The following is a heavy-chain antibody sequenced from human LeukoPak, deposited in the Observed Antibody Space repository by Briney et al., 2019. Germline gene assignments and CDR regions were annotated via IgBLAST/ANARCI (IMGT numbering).Heavy chain of an antibody. D-gene: IGHD1-7*01. CDR1: GGSISSYY. V-gene: IGHV4-59*08. Sequence: SETLSLTCTVSGGSISSYYWSWIRQPPGKGLEWIGYIYYSGSTNYNPSLKSRVTISVDTSKNQFSLKLSSVTAADTAVYYCARLGRTGTRIFTSGFDYWGQGTLVTVSS. J-gene: IGHJ4*02. CDR2: IYYSGST. CDR3: ARLGRTGTRIFTSGFDY.